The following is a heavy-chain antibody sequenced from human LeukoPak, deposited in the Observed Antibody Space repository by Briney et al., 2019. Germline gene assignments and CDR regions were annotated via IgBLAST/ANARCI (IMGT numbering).Heavy chain of an antibody. D-gene: IGHD1-1*01. V-gene: IGHV4-4*09. CDR2: IFDSGNS. CDR1: GGSTTSNF. J-gene: IGHJ4*02. CDR3: ARAKPDWNPPDY. Sequence: TTSGTLSLTCTVSGGSTTSNFWSWIRQPPGKGLEWIGYIFDSGNSRFNPSLKTRATISEDTSKNQFSLNLYSVTAADTAVYYCARAKPDWNPPDYWGQGILVTVSS.